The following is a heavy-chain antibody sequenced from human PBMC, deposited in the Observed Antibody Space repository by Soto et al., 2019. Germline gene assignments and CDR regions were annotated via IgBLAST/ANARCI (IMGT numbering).Heavy chain of an antibody. CDR2: ITYDGSNK. Sequence: QVQLVESGGGVVQPGRSLRLSCAASGFIFSNYGIHWVRQAPGKGLEWVAVITYDGSNKYYADSVKGRFSISRDNSKNTVYLQMNSLRAVDTAVYYCATPQSVGESENFQHWGQGTLVTVSS. D-gene: IGHD3-3*01. V-gene: IGHV3-30*03. CDR3: ATPQSVGESENFQH. CDR1: GFIFSNYG. J-gene: IGHJ1*01.